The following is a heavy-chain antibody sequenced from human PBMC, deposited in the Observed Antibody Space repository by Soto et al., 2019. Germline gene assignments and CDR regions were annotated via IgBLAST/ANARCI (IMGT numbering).Heavy chain of an antibody. Sequence: QVQLVQSGAEVKEPGASVKVSCKASGYTFTSYPISWVRQATGQGLEWMGRISPYNGNTNYAQKLQDRVTRTTDTSTSIAYMELRSLRSYDTAVYYCARVVGALGHWFDPWGQGTLVTVSS. V-gene: IGHV1-18*01. CDR1: GYTFTSYP. J-gene: IGHJ5*02. D-gene: IGHD1-26*01. CDR3: ARVVGALGHWFDP. CDR2: ISPYNGNT.